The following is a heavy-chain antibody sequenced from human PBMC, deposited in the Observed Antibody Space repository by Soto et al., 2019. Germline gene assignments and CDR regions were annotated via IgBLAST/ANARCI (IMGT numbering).Heavy chain of an antibody. V-gene: IGHV4-59*12. CDR2: IYYSGST. Sequence: SETLSLTCTVSGGSISSYYWSWIRQPPGKGLEWIGYIYYSGSTNYNPSLKSRVTISVDTSKNQFSLKLSSVTAADTAVYYCARDVPRWENSYSSGWYFGDYYYGMDVWGQGTTVTVSS. D-gene: IGHD6-19*01. CDR3: ARDVPRWENSYSSGWYFGDYYYGMDV. J-gene: IGHJ6*02. CDR1: GGSISSYY.